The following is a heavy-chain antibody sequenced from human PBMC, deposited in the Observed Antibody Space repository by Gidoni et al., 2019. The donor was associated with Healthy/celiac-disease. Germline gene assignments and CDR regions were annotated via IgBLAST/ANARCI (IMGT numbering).Heavy chain of an antibody. D-gene: IGHD3-16*01. CDR3: ASSPMGENWFDP. CDR1: GGSTSSGGYY. J-gene: IGHJ5*02. Sequence: QVQLQESGPGLVKPSQTLPLTCTVSGGSTSSGGYYWSWVRQHPGKGLEWIGYIYYSGSTYYNPSLKSRVTISVETSKNQFSLKLSSVTAADTAVYYCASSPMGENWFDPWGQGTLVTISS. V-gene: IGHV4-31*03. CDR2: IYYSGST.